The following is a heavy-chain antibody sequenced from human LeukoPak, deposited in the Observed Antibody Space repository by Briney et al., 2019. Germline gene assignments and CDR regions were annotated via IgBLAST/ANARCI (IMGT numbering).Heavy chain of an antibody. CDR3: ARDHYYYDSSGSCPH. J-gene: IGHJ4*02. Sequence: ASVKVSCKASGYTFTAYYMHWVRQAPGQGLEWIGWINPNSGATNYLQKFQGRVTMTRDTSISTAYMELSRLRSDDTAVYYCARDHYYYDSSGSCPHWGQGTLVTVSS. V-gene: IGHV1-2*02. D-gene: IGHD3-22*01. CDR1: GYTFTAYY. CDR2: INPNSGAT.